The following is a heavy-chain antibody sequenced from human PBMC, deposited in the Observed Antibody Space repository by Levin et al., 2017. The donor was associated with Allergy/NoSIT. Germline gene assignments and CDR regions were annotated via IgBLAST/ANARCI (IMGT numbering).Heavy chain of an antibody. CDR1: GFTFSSYA. CDR3: GRGIQEVQTVTVGDY. J-gene: IGHJ4*02. Sequence: QPGGSLRLSCAASGFTFSSYAMNWVRQAPGKRLEYVSAISGNGISTYYGNSVKGRFTISRDNSKNTLYLQMDSLRSEDMAVYYCGRGIQEVQTVTVGDYWGQGTLVTVSS. CDR2: ISGNGIST. D-gene: IGHD6-13*01. V-gene: IGHV3-64*01.